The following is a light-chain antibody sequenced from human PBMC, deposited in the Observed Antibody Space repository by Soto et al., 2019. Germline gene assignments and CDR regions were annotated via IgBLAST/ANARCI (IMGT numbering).Light chain of an antibody. CDR1: SGHSTYA. J-gene: IGLJ2*01. CDR2: LNSDGRH. V-gene: IGLV4-69*01. Sequence: QSVLTQSPSASASLGASVKLTCTLSSGHSTYAIAWHQQQPEKGPRYLMKLNSDGRHSKGDGIPDRFSGTSSGAERYLTISRPQTEDEGVNFSQTRGAGGDVVFGGGTKLT. CDR3: QTRGAGGDVV.